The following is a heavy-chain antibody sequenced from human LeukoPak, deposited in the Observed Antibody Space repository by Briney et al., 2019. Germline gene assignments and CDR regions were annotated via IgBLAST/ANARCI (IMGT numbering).Heavy chain of an antibody. D-gene: IGHD6-13*01. V-gene: IGHV5-51*01. CDR3: VRHGLGSSWFGFDY. J-gene: IGHJ4*02. CDR1: GYTFTTYW. Sequence: GESLKISCKGSGYTFTTYWIGWVRQMPGKGLEWMGIIYPGDSDPRYSPSFQGQVTISADKSISTAYLQWSSLKASDSAIYYCVRHGLGSSWFGFDYWGQGTLVTVPS. CDR2: IYPGDSDP.